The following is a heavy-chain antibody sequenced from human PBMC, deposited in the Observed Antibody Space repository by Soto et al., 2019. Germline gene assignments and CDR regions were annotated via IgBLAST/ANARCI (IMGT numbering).Heavy chain of an antibody. J-gene: IGHJ5*02. Sequence: PGGSLRLSCAASGFTFSSYEMNWVRQAPGKGLEWVSYISSSGSTIYYADSVKGRFTISGDNAKNSLYLQMNSLRAEDTAVYYCARPPPAGVGWFDPWGQGTLVTVSS. V-gene: IGHV3-48*03. D-gene: IGHD1-26*01. CDR2: ISSSGSTI. CDR1: GFTFSSYE. CDR3: ARPPPAGVGWFDP.